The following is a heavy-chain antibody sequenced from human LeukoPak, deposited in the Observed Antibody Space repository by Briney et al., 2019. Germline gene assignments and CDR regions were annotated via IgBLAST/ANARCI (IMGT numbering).Heavy chain of an antibody. CDR1: GVSFNKYW. V-gene: IGHV3-7*01. Sequence: GGSLRLSCAASGVSFNKYWMNWVRQAPGKGLEWVATISQDGSQKYLADLVKGRFTISRDNGRNSLYLQMSSLRGDDTAIYYCVRSKVVAEAGKSWFDPWGQGTRVTVTS. J-gene: IGHJ5*01. CDR2: ISQDGSQK. CDR3: VRSKVVAEAGKSWFDP. D-gene: IGHD6-19*01.